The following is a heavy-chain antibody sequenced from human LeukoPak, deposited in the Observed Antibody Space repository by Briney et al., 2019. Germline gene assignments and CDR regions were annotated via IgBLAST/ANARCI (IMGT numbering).Heavy chain of an antibody. J-gene: IGHJ4*02. CDR3: ARGKISRGYSYGGENY. D-gene: IGHD5-18*01. CDR1: GYTFTSYD. CDR2: MNPNSGNT. Sequence: ASVKVSCKASGYTFTSYDINWVRQATGQGLEWMGWMNPNSGNTGYAQKFQGRVTMTRNTSISTAYMELSSLRSEDTAVYYCARGKISRGYSYGGENYWGQGTLVTVSS. V-gene: IGHV1-8*01.